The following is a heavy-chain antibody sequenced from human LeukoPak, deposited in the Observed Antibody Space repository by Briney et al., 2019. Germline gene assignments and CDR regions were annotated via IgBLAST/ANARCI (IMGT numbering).Heavy chain of an antibody. J-gene: IGHJ4*02. Sequence: GGSLKISCKASVFSFTNYWIAWVRQKPGEGLGVVGNIYPGDSDTRYNPSFQGQVTISADTSIKTAYLQWSSLKASDTAIYYCARRAGGNTGGFYFDYWGQGSLVTVSS. CDR3: ARRAGGNTGGFYFDY. V-gene: IGHV5-51*01. CDR1: VFSFTNYW. CDR2: IYPGDSDT. D-gene: IGHD5-18*01.